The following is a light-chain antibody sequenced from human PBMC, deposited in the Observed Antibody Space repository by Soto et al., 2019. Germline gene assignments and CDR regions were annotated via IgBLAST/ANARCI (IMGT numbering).Light chain of an antibody. CDR2: QDN. CDR1: KLGDKY. J-gene: IGLJ2*01. Sequence: YELTQPPSVSVSPGQTASITCSGDKLGDKYACWYQQKPGQSPVLVIYQDNKRPSGIPERISGSNSGNTATLTISGTQAMDEADYYCQAWDGSTAVFGGGTKLTVL. CDR3: QAWDGSTAV. V-gene: IGLV3-1*01.